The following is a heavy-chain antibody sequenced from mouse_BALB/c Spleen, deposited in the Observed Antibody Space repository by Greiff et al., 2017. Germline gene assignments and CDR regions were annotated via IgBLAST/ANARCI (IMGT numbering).Heavy chain of an antibody. CDR2: ISCYNGAT. CDR3: ARDDYDYFDY. J-gene: IGHJ2*01. Sequence: LVKTGASVKISCKASGYSFPGYYMHWVKQSHGKGLEWIGYISCYNGATSYNQKFKGKATFTVDTSSSTAYMQFNSLTSEDSAVYYCARDDYDYFDYWGQGTTLTVSS. D-gene: IGHD2-4*01. CDR1: GYSFPGYY. V-gene: IGHV1S34*01.